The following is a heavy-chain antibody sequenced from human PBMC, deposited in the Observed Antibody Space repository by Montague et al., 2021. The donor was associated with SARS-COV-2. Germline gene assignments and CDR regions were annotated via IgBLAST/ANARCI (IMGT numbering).Heavy chain of an antibody. Sequence: FLRLSCAASGFTFSSYAMHWVRQAPGKGLEWVAVISYDGSNKYYADSVKGRFTISRDNSKNTLYLQMNSLRAEDTAVYYCASGYDLLTGYYPFDYWGQGTLVTVSS. D-gene: IGHD3-9*01. CDR1: GFTFSSYA. CDR3: ASGYDLLTGYYPFDY. CDR2: ISYDGSNK. J-gene: IGHJ4*02. V-gene: IGHV3-30*04.